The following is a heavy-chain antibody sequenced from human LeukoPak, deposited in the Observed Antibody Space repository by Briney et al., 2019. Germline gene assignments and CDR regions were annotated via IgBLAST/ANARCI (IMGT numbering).Heavy chain of an antibody. CDR1: GFTFGVYF. CDR3: VKDLNGTWSFDY. V-gene: IGHV3-64D*06. D-gene: IGHD2-8*01. CDR2: ISSNGYDT. J-gene: IGHJ4*02. Sequence: GGSLRLFCSACGFTFGVYFMQWARRSPGRGLQYVSSISSNGYDTYYADSVKGRFTISRDNSKNTLFLQMNNLRPEDTAVYYYVKDLNGTWSFDYWGQGTLVTVSS.